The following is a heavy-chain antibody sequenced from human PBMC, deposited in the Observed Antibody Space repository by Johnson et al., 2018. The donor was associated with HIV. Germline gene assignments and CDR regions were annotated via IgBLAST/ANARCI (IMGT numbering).Heavy chain of an antibody. J-gene: IGHJ3*02. D-gene: IGHD4-23*01. V-gene: IGHV3-30*02. CDR1: GFTFSSYG. Sequence: QVQLVESGGGVVQPGRSLRLSCAASGFTFSSYGMHWVRQAPGKGLEWVACIRYDRSNKDYADSVKGRFTVSRDNSKNTLYLQMNSLRPEDTAVYYCAKDFRRFFPTPDAFDIWGQGTMVTVSS. CDR3: AKDFRRFFPTPDAFDI. CDR2: IRYDRSNK.